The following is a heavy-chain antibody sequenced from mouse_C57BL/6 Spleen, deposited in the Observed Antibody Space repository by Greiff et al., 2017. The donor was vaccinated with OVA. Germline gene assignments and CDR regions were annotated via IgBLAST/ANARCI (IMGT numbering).Heavy chain of an antibody. V-gene: IGHV1-54*01. CDR1: GYAFTNYL. CDR3: ARQLRLRDYFDY. J-gene: IGHJ2*01. CDR2: INPGSGGT. Sequence: VQLKQSGAELVRPGTSVKVSCKASGYAFTNYLIEWVKQRPGQGLEWIGVINPGSGGTNYNEKFKGKATLTADKSSSTAYMQLSSLTSEDSAVYFCARQLRLRDYFDYWGQGTTLTVSS. D-gene: IGHD3-2*02.